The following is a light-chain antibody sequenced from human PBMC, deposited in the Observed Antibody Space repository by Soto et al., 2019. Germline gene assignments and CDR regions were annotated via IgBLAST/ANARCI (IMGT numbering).Light chain of an antibody. CDR1: SSNIGAGYD. CDR3: QSYDTRLSGSV. V-gene: IGLV1-40*01. J-gene: IGLJ3*02. Sequence: QSALTQPPSVSGAPGQRVTISCTGTSSNIGAGYDVIWYQQLPGTAPKLLIFGNNSRSSGVPDRFSASKSGTSASLAVAGLQAEDEADYHCQSYDTRLSGSVFGGGTKVTVL. CDR2: GNN.